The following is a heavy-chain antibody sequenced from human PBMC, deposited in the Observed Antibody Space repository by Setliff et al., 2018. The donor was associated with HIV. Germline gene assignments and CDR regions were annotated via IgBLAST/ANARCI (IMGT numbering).Heavy chain of an antibody. Sequence: LTCAVYGGSFSDYYWSWIRQPPGKGLEWIGEINHSGSTNYNPSLKSRVTISVDTSKNQFSLKLSSVTAADTAVYYCARATVTVDFYYYGLDVWGQGTTVT. D-gene: IGHD4-17*01. CDR1: GGSFSDYY. CDR3: ARATVTVDFYYYGLDV. V-gene: IGHV4-34*01. J-gene: IGHJ6*02. CDR2: INHSGST.